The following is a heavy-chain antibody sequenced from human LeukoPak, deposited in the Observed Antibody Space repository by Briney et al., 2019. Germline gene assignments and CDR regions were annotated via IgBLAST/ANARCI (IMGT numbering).Heavy chain of an antibody. Sequence: GGSLRLSCAASGFTVNRDYMSWDRQSPGKGLEWVSVVYTDGRTFYADSVKGRFTISRDDSKNTVFLQMNSLRAEDTAIYFCTRGSPTVSAGYNWGRGTVVTVSS. CDR2: VYTDGRT. V-gene: IGHV3-53*01. CDR3: TRGSPTVSAGYN. J-gene: IGHJ4*02. CDR1: GFTVNRDY. D-gene: IGHD1-1*01.